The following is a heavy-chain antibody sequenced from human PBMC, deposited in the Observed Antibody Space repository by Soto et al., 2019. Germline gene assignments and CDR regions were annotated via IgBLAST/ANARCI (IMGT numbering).Heavy chain of an antibody. Sequence: QVQLVESGGGVVQPGRSLRLSCAASGFTFSSYGMHWVRQAPGKGLEWVAHISYDGSNKYYADSVKGRFTISRDSSENTVFLQMNSLRSEDTAVYYCAKGNAVGGIGRRSVPEFWGQGTLVTVSS. CDR1: GFTFSSYG. CDR3: AKGNAVGGIGRRSVPEF. CDR2: ISYDGSNK. V-gene: IGHV3-30*18. D-gene: IGHD6-19*01. J-gene: IGHJ4*02.